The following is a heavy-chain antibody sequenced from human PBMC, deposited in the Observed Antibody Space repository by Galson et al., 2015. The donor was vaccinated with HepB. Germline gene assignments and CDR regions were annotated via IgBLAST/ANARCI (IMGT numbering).Heavy chain of an antibody. D-gene: IGHD1-1*01. CDR2: IKGNIDGGTT. CDR1: GFTFSSAW. J-gene: IGHJ4*02. V-gene: IGHV3-15*01. Sequence: SLRLSCAASGFTFSSAWMSWVRQAPGKGLEWVGRIKGNIDGGTTDYAAPVKGRFTISRDDSKNTLYLQMSLETEDTAVYYCTTDLRPQELRTSGRTSPLSDFWGQGTLVTVSS. CDR3: TTDLRPQELRTSGRTSPLSDF.